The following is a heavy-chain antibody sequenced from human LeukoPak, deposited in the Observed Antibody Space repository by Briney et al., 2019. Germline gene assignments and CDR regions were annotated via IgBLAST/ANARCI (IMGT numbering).Heavy chain of an antibody. D-gene: IGHD6-19*01. CDR1: GFTFGDYA. J-gene: IGHJ4*02. CDR2: IRSKAHGGTT. V-gene: IGHV3-49*03. CDR3: AKVGSSGPSDYFDY. Sequence: GGSLRLSCTASGFTFGDYAMSWFRQAPGKGLEWVGFIRSKAHGGTTEYAASVKGRFTISRDDSKSIAYLQMNSLRAEDTALYYCAKVGSSGPSDYFDYWGQGTLVTVSS.